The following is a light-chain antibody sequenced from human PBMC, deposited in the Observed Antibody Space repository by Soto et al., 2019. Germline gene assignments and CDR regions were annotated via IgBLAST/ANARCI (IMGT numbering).Light chain of an antibody. Sequence: EIVMTQSPATLSVSPGERATLSCRASQSGSTNLAWYQQKPGQAPRLLILGESTRATGFPARFSGSGSGTECSLTISSLQSEDFAVYYCQQYNNWPRTFGQGTKVEIK. CDR1: QSGSTN. V-gene: IGKV3-15*01. CDR3: QQYNNWPRT. CDR2: GES. J-gene: IGKJ1*01.